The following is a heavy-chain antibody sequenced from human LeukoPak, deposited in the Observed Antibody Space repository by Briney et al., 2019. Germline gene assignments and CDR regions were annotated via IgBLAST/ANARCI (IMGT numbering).Heavy chain of an antibody. CDR2: ISAYNGNT. CDR1: GYTFTSYG. V-gene: IGHV1-18*04. CDR3: ARARYDSSREYFQH. Sequence: GASVKVSCKASGYTFTSYGISWVRQAPGQGLEWMGWISAYNGNTNYAQKLQGRVTMTTDTSTSTAYMELRSLRSDDTAVYCCARARYDSSREYFQHWGQGTLVTVSS. J-gene: IGHJ1*01. D-gene: IGHD3-22*01.